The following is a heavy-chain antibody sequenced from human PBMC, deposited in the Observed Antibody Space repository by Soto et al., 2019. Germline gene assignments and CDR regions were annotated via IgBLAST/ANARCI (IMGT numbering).Heavy chain of an antibody. CDR3: ARSPGGYYID. CDR2: INTDGSST. CDR1: GSSFSNYW. D-gene: IGHD3-9*01. J-gene: IGHJ3*01. V-gene: IGHV3-74*01. Sequence: EVQLVESGGGLVQPGGSLRLSCTDSGSSFSNYWMHWVRQGPGKGLVWVSRINTDGSSTNYADSVKGRFTISRDNAKNTLYLQMNSLRAEDTAVYYCARSPGGYYIDWGQGTMVTVSS.